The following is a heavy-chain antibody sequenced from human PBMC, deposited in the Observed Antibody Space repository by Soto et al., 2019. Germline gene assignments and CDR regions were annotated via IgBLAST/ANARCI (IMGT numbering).Heavy chain of an antibody. CDR3: AKSWFPDGWDNHTVGS. Sequence: EMQLLESGGGLVQPGGSLRLSCVVSGFTFSRYAMSWVRQAPGKGLEWISGISFGGGYSTYYADSVKGRATISRDNSRNMLFLQMNALRAEDTAKYYCAKSWFPDGWDNHTVGSWGQGTRVTGSS. CDR1: GFTFSRYA. V-gene: IGHV3-23*01. D-gene: IGHD6-19*01. CDR2: ISFGGGYST. J-gene: IGHJ4*02.